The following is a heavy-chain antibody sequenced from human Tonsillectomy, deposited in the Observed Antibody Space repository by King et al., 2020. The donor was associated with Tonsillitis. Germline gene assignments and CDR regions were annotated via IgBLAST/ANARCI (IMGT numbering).Heavy chain of an antibody. D-gene: IGHD5-18*01. CDR2: TNPNSGNT. J-gene: IGHJ2*01. V-gene: IGHV1-8*01. CDR3: VRGPPLTQLWKKAWYFEL. Sequence: INWVRQSPGQGLEWMGWTNPNSGNTGNAQNFQGRLTMTMNTSKSTVFMELSSLTSDDQPVYYCVRGPPLTQLWKKAWYFELWGRGTQVIVSS.